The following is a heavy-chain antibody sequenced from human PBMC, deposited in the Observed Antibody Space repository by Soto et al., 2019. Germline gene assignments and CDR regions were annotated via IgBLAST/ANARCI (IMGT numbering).Heavy chain of an antibody. V-gene: IGHV3-11*01. CDR1: GFTFNDYY. CDR2: ISGGGSTM. J-gene: IGHJ4*02. D-gene: IGHD6-19*01. CDR3: AREVRTSGWFRRLDS. Sequence: QVQLVESGGGLVKPGGSLRLSCAVSGFTFNDYYMSWIRQAPGKGLEWISYISGGGSTMYHADSVRGRFTISRDNAKNPLVLQMNRPRCEDTAVYYCAREVRTSGWFRRLDSWGQGILVTVSS.